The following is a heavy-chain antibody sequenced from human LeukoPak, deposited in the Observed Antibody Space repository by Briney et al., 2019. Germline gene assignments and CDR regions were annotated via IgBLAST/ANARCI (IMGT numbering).Heavy chain of an antibody. CDR2: FDPEDGET. CDR1: GYTLTELS. D-gene: IGHD6-13*01. J-gene: IGHJ6*02. CDR3: ATAPRSLSSSWYVRGYYYGMDV. V-gene: IGHV1-24*01. Sequence: ASVKVSCKVSGYTLTELSMHWVRQAPGKGLEWMGGFDPEDGETIYAQKFQGRVTMTEDTSTDRAYMELSSLRSEDTAVYYCATAPRSLSSSWYVRGYYYGMDVWGQGTTVTVSS.